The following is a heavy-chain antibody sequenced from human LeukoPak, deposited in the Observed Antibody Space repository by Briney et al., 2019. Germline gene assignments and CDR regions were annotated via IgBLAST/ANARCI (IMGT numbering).Heavy chain of an antibody. CDR2: IYSGGST. CDR3: ARGTNYDILTGHTYYFDY. CDR1: GFTVSSNY. J-gene: IGHJ4*02. D-gene: IGHD3-9*01. V-gene: IGHV3-53*04. Sequence: PGGSLRLSCAASGFTVSSNYMSWVRQAPGKGLEWVSVIYSGGSTYYADSVKGRFTISRHNSKNTLYLQMNSLRAEGTAVYYCARGTNYDILTGHTYYFDYWGQGTLVTVSS.